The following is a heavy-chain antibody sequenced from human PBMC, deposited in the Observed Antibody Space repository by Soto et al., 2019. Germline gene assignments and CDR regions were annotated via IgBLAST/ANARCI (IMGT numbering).Heavy chain of an antibody. Sequence: SETLSLTCTVSGGSISSYYWSWIRQPPGKGLEWIGYIYYSGSTNYNPSLKSRVTISVDTSKNQFSLKLSSVTAADTAVYYCARRWGSAADYWGQGTLVTVS. D-gene: IGHD2-15*01. CDR2: IYYSGST. CDR1: GGSISSYY. CDR3: ARRWGSAADY. V-gene: IGHV4-59*08. J-gene: IGHJ4*02.